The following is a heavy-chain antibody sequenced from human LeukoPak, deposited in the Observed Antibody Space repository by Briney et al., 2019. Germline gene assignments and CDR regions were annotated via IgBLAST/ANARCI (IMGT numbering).Heavy chain of an antibody. CDR2: IRHDGSSK. V-gene: IGHV3-30*02. CDR1: GFTFSNYG. Sequence: GGSLSLSCTSSGFTFSNYGMHWVRLAPGKGLEWVSFIRHDGSSKDYADSVKGRFTISRDNFKNTVYLQMDNLRPEDTAVYYCAKDYSSSGWRFDSWGQGTLVTVSS. D-gene: IGHD6-19*01. CDR3: AKDYSSSGWRFDS. J-gene: IGHJ4*02.